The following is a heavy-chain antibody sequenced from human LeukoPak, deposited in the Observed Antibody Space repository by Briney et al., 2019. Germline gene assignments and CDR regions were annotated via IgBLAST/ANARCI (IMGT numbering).Heavy chain of an antibody. CDR1: GYTFTTYG. V-gene: IGHV7-4-1*02. J-gene: IGHJ4*02. CDR3: ARDATYYYDSSGYYYVY. CDR2: INTNTGNP. D-gene: IGHD3-22*01. Sequence: ASVKVSCKASGYTFTTYGVNWVRQAPGQGLEWMGWINTNTGNPTYAQGFTGRFVFSLDTSVSTAYLQINSLRAEDTAVYYCARDATYYYDSSGYYYVYWGQGTLVTVSS.